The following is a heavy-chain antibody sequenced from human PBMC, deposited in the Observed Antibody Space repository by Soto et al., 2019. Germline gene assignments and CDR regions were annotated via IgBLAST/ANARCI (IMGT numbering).Heavy chain of an antibody. CDR3: ARILAGTTSLGNYYYYMDV. CDR2: ISGSGGST. J-gene: IGHJ6*03. Sequence: GGSLRLSCAASGFTFSSYAMSWVRQAPGKGLEWVSAISGSGGSTYYSTSLKTRLTISKDTSKNQVVLTMTNMDPVDTATYYCARILAGTTSLGNYYYYMDVWGKGTTVTVSS. CDR1: GFTFSSYA. D-gene: IGHD1-7*01. V-gene: IGHV3-23*01.